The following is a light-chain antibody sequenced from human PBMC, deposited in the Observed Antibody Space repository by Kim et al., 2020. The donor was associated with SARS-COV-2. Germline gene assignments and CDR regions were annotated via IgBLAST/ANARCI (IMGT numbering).Light chain of an antibody. V-gene: IGKV3-11*01. CDR2: DAS. Sequence: LSPGERATLSCRASQSLNSYLAWYQQKPGQAPRLLIYDASSRATSVPARLSGSESGTDFTLTISSLEPEDFAVYYCQQRRNWPLTFGGGTKVEIK. CDR1: QSLNSY. CDR3: QQRRNWPLT. J-gene: IGKJ4*01.